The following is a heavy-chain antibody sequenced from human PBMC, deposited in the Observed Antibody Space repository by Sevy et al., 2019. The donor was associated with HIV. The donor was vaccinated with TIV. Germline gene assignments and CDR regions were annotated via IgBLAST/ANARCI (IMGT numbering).Heavy chain of an antibody. J-gene: IGHJ5*02. CDR3: ARETDNSARWLDP. D-gene: IGHD4-4*01. V-gene: IGHV3-30*02. Sequence: GGSLRLSCAASGFTFNFHGMHWVRQAPGKGLEWVAFIWHDGSNKYMADSVKGRITISRDNSKNTLFLQMNSLTVEDTAGYYCARETDNSARWLDPWGQGTLVTVSS. CDR2: IWHDGSNK. CDR1: GFTFNFHG.